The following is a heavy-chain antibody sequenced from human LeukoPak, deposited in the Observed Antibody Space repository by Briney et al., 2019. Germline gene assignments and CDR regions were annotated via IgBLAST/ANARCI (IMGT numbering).Heavy chain of an antibody. CDR1: GFTFDDYA. V-gene: IGHV3-9*01. J-gene: IGHJ4*02. Sequence: PGGSLRLSCAASGFTFDDYAMHWVRQAPGKGLEWVSGISWNSGSIGYADSVKGRFTIAKDNFKNTVYLQMTSLRSDDTAVYYCARDFRPQSNNWYKWSDCWGQGTLVTVSS. D-gene: IGHD6-13*01. CDR2: ISWNSGSI. CDR3: ARDFRPQSNNWYKWSDC.